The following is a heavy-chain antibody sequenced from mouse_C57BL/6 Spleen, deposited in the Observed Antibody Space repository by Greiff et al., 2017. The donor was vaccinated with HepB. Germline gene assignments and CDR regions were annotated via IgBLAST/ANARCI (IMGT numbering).Heavy chain of an antibody. Sequence: DVKLVESGGDLVKPGGSLKLSCAASGFTFSSYGMSWVRQTPDKRLEWVATISSGGSYTYYPDSVKGRFTISRDNAKNTLYLQMSSLKSEDTAMYYCARHETTVVATDYYAMDYWGQGTSVTVSS. CDR2: ISSGGSYT. CDR3: ARHETTVVATDYYAMDY. J-gene: IGHJ4*01. CDR1: GFTFSSYG. D-gene: IGHD1-1*01. V-gene: IGHV5-6*02.